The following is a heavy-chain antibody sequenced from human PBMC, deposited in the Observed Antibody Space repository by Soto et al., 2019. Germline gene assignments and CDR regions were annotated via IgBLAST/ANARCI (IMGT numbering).Heavy chain of an antibody. CDR1: GYTFTSYG. CDR2: ISAYNGNT. Sequence: QVQLVQSGAEVKKPGASVKVSCKASGYTFTSYGISWVRQAPGQGLEWMGWISAYNGNTNYANKLQGRVTMTTDTSTSHAYMELGSRRSDDTAVYYCASNADMVATFEVYFPWFYGMYVWGQGTTVPV. V-gene: IGHV1-18*01. CDR3: ASNADMVATFEVYFPWFYGMYV. D-gene: IGHD5-12*01. J-gene: IGHJ6*02.